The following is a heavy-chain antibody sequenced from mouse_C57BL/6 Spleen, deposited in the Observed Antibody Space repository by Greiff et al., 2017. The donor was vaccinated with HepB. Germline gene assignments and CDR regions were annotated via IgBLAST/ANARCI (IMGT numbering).Heavy chain of an antibody. V-gene: IGHV1-59*01. J-gene: IGHJ2*01. Sequence: QVQLQQPGAELVRPGPSVKLSCKASGYTFTSYWMHWVKQRPGQGLEWIGVIDPSDSYTNYNQKFKGKATLTVDTSSSTAYMQLSSLTSEDSAVYYCARRSNYGYFDYWGQGTTLTVSS. CDR1: GYTFTSYW. CDR3: ARRSNYGYFDY. CDR2: IDPSDSYT. D-gene: IGHD2-5*01.